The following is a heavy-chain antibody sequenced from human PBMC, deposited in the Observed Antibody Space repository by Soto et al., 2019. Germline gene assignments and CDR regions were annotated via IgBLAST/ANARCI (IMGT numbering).Heavy chain of an antibody. V-gene: IGHV6-1*01. CDR2: TYYSSRWQP. D-gene: IGHD3-16*01. J-gene: IGHJ5*01. CDR1: EDSVSSNDAT. CDR3: ARLIGDSWLDS. Sequence: QVQLQQSGPGLVKPSQTLSLTCAISEDSVSSNDATWDRIRQPPSRGLEWLGRTYYSSRWQPDYAKTGKRRITLNPDTRNNAVSLQQNSVSPADTGVYYSARLIGDSWLDSGGQGTLVTAS.